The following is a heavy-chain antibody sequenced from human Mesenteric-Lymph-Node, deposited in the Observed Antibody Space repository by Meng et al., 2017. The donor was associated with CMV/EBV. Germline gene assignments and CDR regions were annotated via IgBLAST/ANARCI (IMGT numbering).Heavy chain of an antibody. Sequence: GESLKISCAASGFTFSSYSMNWVRQAPGKGLEWVSYISSSGSTIYYADSVKGRFTISRDNAKNSLYLQMNSLRAEDTAVYYCARDLVPEYSSSWYGGRDYGMDVWGQGTTVTVSS. CDR2: ISSSGSTI. D-gene: IGHD6-13*01. J-gene: IGHJ6*02. V-gene: IGHV3-48*04. CDR3: ARDLVPEYSSSWYGGRDYGMDV. CDR1: GFTFSSYS.